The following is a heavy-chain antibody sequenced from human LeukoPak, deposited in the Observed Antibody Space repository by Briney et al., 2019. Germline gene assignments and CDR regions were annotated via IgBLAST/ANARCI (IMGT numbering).Heavy chain of an antibody. CDR2: ISSSSSII. CDR1: GFGFSSYS. J-gene: IGHJ5*02. CDR3: ARVLSFRFDP. D-gene: IGHD2/OR15-2a*01. Sequence: PGGSLRLSCAASGFGFSSYSMNWDRQAPGKGLEWVSHISSSSSIIYYADSVKGRVTISRDNAKNSLYLQMNSLTDEDTAVYYCARVLSFRFDPWGQGTLVTVSS. V-gene: IGHV3-48*02.